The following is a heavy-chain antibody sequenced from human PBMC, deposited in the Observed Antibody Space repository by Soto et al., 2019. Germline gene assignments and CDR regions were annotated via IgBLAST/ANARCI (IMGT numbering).Heavy chain of an antibody. CDR1: GITVSSNY. D-gene: IGHD3-3*01. CDR3: ARALSTYYDFWSGYFYLDY. CDR2: IYSGGST. Sequence: PGGSLRLSCAASGITVSSNYMSWVRQAPGKGLEWVSVIYSGGSTYYADSVKGRFTISRDNSKNTLYLQMNSLRAEDTAVYYCARALSTYYDFWSGYFYLDYWGQGTLVTVSS. V-gene: IGHV3-53*01. J-gene: IGHJ4*02.